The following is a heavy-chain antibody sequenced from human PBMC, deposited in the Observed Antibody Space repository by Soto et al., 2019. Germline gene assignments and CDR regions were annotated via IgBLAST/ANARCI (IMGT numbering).Heavy chain of an antibody. D-gene: IGHD3-10*01. V-gene: IGHV3-30*18. J-gene: IGHJ4*02. Sequence: PGGSLRLSCAASGFTFSSYGMHWVRQAPGKGLEWVAVISYDGSNKYYADSVKGRFTISRDNSKNTLYLQMNSLRAEDTAVYYCAKDLDYYGSGSSNPDYWGQGTLVTVSS. CDR1: GFTFSSYG. CDR3: AKDLDYYGSGSSNPDY. CDR2: ISYDGSNK.